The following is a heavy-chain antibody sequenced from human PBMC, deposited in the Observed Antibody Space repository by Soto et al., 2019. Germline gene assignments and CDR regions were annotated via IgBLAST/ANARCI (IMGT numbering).Heavy chain of an antibody. CDR1: GFTFSSYA. CDR3: ARDRRESIAVAGHAEYFQH. V-gene: IGHV3-30-3*01. Sequence: QVQLVESGGGVVQPGRSLRLSCAASGFTFSSYAMHWVRQAPGKGLEWVAGISYDGSNKYYADSVKGRFTISRDNSKNTLYLQMNSLRAEDTAVYYCARDRRESIAVAGHAEYFQHWGQGTLVTVSS. D-gene: IGHD6-19*01. CDR2: ISYDGSNK. J-gene: IGHJ1*01.